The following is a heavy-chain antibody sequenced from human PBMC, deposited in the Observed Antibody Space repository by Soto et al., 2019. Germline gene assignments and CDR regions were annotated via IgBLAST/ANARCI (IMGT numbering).Heavy chain of an antibody. CDR2: ISAYSGHT. V-gene: IGHV1-18*01. D-gene: IGHD6-13*01. CDR1: GYTFTNYG. J-gene: IGHJ4*02. Sequence: QVQLMQSRAEVKKPGASVTVSCKASGYTFTNYGINWVLQAPGQGLEWMGWISAYSGHTDYAQKLQDRVTMTTDTSTSTSYMELRSLRSDDTAVYYCARRPQLADNLELDYWGQGTLVTVSS. CDR3: ARRPQLADNLELDY.